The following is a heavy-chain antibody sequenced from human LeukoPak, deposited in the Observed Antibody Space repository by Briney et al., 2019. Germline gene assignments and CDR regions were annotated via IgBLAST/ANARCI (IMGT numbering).Heavy chain of an antibody. D-gene: IGHD3-9*01. CDR1: GFNFNRNY. CDR3: AADILTGWSIDY. V-gene: IGHV3-53*01. Sequence: GGSLRLSCTLSGFNFNRNYMGWVRQAPGKGLEWVSVIYTGGTVHYADSVKGRFTISRDNAKNTLYLQMNSLRAEDTAVYYCAADILTGWSIDYWGQGALATVSS. CDR2: IYTGGTV. J-gene: IGHJ4*02.